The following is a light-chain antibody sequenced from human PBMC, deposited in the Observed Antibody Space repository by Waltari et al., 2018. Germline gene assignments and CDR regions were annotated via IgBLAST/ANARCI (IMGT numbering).Light chain of an antibody. J-gene: IGLJ3*02. CDR1: SCPLSPTSH. Sequence: QTVVTQEPSLAVSPGGTVTLPCALRSCPLSPTSHTPRYQQTPGQAPRTLVYKANARSSGVPDRFSGSILGNTAALTITGAQADDESDYYCALYMGSGIWVFGGGTRLTVL. CDR2: KAN. V-gene: IGLV8-61*01. CDR3: ALYMGSGIWV.